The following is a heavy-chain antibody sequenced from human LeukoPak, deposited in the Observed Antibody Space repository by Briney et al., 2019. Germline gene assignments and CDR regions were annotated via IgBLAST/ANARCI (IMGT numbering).Heavy chain of an antibody. CDR2: IYFSGST. CDR3: ARVGCSGGSCYFDY. V-gene: IGHV4-39*07. Sequence: PSETLSLTCTVSGGSINSSSYYWGWIRQPPGKGLEWIGSIYFSGSTYFNPSLKSRVTISVDTSTNQFSLKLSSVTAAGTAVYYCARVGCSGGSCYFDYWGQGTLVTVSS. CDR1: GGSINSSSYY. J-gene: IGHJ4*02. D-gene: IGHD2-15*01.